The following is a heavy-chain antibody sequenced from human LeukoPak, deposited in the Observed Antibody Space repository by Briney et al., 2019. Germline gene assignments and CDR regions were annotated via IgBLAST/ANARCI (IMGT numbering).Heavy chain of an antibody. Sequence: PRGSLRLSCAASGFTFSSYAMHWVRQAPGKGLEWVAVISYDGSNKYYADSVKGRFTISRDNSKNTLYLQMNSLRAEDTAVYYCARDSQWQREGVYYFDYWGQGTLVTVSS. CDR2: ISYDGSNK. CDR1: GFTFSSYA. V-gene: IGHV3-30-3*01. D-gene: IGHD6-19*01. J-gene: IGHJ4*02. CDR3: ARDSQWQREGVYYFDY.